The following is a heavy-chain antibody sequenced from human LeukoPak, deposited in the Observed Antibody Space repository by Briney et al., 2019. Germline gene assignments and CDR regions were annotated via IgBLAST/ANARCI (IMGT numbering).Heavy chain of an antibody. Sequence: SGTLSLTCAVSGGSISSSNWWSWVRQPPGQGLEWIGEIYHSRSTNYNPSLKSRVTISVDKSKNQLSLKLSSVTAADTAVYYCARRPVVRGVRDHFDYWGQGTLVTVSS. J-gene: IGHJ4*02. V-gene: IGHV4-4*02. CDR3: ARRPVVRGVRDHFDY. CDR2: IYHSRST. CDR1: GGSISSSNW. D-gene: IGHD3-10*01.